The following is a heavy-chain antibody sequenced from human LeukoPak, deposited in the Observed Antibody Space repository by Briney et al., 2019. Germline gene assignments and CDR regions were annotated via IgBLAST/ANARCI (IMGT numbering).Heavy chain of an antibody. Sequence: SQTLSLTCTVSGDSISSGDYYWSWIRQPPGKGLEWIGYSHYSGSTYYNSSLKSRVALSIDTSKNQFSLNLSSVTAADTGVYYCARYSSSGIYSGWFDPWGQGTLVTVSS. V-gene: IGHV4-30-4*01. D-gene: IGHD3-10*01. CDR3: ARYSSSGIYSGWFDP. CDR2: SHYSGST. CDR1: GDSISSGDYY. J-gene: IGHJ5*02.